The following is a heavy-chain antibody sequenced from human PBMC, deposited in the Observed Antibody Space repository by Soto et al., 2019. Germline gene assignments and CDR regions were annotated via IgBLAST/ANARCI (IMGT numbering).Heavy chain of an antibody. CDR2: IYYSGST. CDR1: GGSISSYY. J-gene: IGHJ4*02. V-gene: IGHV4-59*01. CDR3: ARQAAGYYDSSGSLDY. Sequence: ETLSLTCTVSGGSISSYYWSWIRQPPGKGLEWIGYIYYSGSTNYNPSLKSRVTISVDTSKNQFSLKLSSVTAADTAVYYCARQAAGYYDSSGSLDYWGQGTLVTVSS. D-gene: IGHD3-22*01.